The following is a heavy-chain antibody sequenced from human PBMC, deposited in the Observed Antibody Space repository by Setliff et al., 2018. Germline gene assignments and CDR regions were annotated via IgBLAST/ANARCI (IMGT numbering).Heavy chain of an antibody. CDR3: ASRDYYDNRGSLDF. V-gene: IGHV4-59*08. D-gene: IGHD3-22*01. CDR2: VYDTGST. CDR1: TASMTYYY. Sequence: SETLSLTCSVSTASMTYYYWSWIRQPPGKGLEWIGHVYDTGSTRYSPSLKGRVTISMDTSVNEFSLRLTSVTAADTAMYYCASRDYYDNRGSLDFWGQGTLVTVSS. J-gene: IGHJ4*02.